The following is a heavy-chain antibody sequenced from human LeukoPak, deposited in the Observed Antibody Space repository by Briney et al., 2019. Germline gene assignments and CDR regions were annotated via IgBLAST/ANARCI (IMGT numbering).Heavy chain of an antibody. V-gene: IGHV1-69*13. Sequence: SVKVSCKASGGTFSSYAISWVRQAPGQGLEWMGGIIPIFGTANYAQKFQGRVTITADESTSTAYMELSSLRSEDTAVYYCARGPDFHYYDSSGYGPYYFDYWGQGILVTVSP. CDR2: IIPIFGTA. CDR3: ARGPDFHYYDSSGYGPYYFDY. D-gene: IGHD3-22*01. CDR1: GGTFSSYA. J-gene: IGHJ4*02.